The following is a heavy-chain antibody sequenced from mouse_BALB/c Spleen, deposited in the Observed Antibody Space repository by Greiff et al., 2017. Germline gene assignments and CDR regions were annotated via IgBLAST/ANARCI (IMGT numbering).Heavy chain of an antibody. J-gene: IGHJ3*01. D-gene: IGHD2-3*01. V-gene: IGHV1-14*01. CDR3: ASYDGYLWFAY. CDR2: INPYNDGT. Sequence: VQLQQSGPELVKPGASVKMSCKASGYTFTSYVMHWVKQKPGQGLEWIGYINPYNDGTKYNEKFKGKATLTSDKSSSTAYMELSSLTSEDSAVYYCASYDGYLWFAYWGQGTLVTVSA. CDR1: GYTFTSYV.